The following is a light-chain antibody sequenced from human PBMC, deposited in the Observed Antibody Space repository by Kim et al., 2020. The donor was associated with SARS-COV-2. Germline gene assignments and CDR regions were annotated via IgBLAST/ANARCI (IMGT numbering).Light chain of an antibody. CDR2: DIS. Sequence: EIVLTQSPATLSLSPGERATLSCGASQSVSSSYLAWYQQKPGVAPRLLIYDISNRATGIPDRWSGSGSGTDFTLTISRLEPEDFAVYYCQQYGSSSWTFGQGTKVDIK. V-gene: IGKV3D-20*01. J-gene: IGKJ1*01. CDR3: QQYGSSSWT. CDR1: QSVSSSY.